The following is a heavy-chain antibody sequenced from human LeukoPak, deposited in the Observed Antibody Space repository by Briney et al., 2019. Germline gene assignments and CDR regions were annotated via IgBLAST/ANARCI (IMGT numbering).Heavy chain of an antibody. Sequence: GGSLRLSCAASGFTFSSYWMHWVRQAPGKGLVWVSRINSDGSSTTYADSVKGRFTISRDNAKNTLYLQLNSLRAEDTAVYYCARGAVAGLYYFDYWAREPRVTSPS. CDR1: GFTFSSYW. CDR2: INSDGSST. CDR3: ARGAVAGLYYFDY. D-gene: IGHD6-19*01. J-gene: IGHJ4*02. V-gene: IGHV3-74*01.